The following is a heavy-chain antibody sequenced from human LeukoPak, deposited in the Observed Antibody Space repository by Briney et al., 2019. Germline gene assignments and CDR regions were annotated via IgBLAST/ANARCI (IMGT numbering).Heavy chain of an antibody. CDR3: AKDFNDCSSTSCLLYYYYYGMDV. J-gene: IGHJ6*04. Sequence: GGSLRLSCAASGFTFSSYAMSWVRQAPGKGLEWVSAISGSGGSTYYADSVKGRFTISRDNSKNTLYLQMNSLRAEDTAVYYCAKDFNDCSSTSCLLYYYYYGMDVWGKGTTVTVSS. D-gene: IGHD2-2*01. CDR2: ISGSGGST. CDR1: GFTFSSYA. V-gene: IGHV3-23*01.